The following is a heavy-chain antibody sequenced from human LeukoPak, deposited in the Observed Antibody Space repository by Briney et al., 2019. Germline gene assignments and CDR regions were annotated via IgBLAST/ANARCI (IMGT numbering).Heavy chain of an antibody. D-gene: IGHD7-27*01. J-gene: IGHJ4*02. Sequence: SQTLSLTCAVSGGSISSGGYSWSWIRQPPGKGLEWIGNIYHSGSTYYNPSLKSRVTISVDRSKNQFSLKLSSVTAADTAVYYCARDWALGYWGQGTLVTVSS. V-gene: IGHV4-30-2*01. CDR1: GGSISSGGYS. CDR3: ARDWALGY. CDR2: IYHSGST.